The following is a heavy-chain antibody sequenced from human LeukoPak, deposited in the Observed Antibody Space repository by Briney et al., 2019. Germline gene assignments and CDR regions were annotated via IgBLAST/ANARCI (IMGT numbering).Heavy chain of an antibody. J-gene: IGHJ4*02. Sequence: SVKVSCKASGGTFSSHAISWVRQAPGQGLEWMGGIIPIFGTANYAQKFQGRVTITADESTSTAYMELSSLRSEDTAVYYCARLDYYDSSGYYYGGHFDYWGQGTLVTVSS. D-gene: IGHD3-22*01. V-gene: IGHV1-69*13. CDR3: ARLDYYDSSGYYYGGHFDY. CDR2: IIPIFGTA. CDR1: GGTFSSHA.